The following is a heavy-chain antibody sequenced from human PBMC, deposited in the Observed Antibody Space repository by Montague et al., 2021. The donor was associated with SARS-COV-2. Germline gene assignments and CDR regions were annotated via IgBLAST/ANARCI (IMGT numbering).Heavy chain of an antibody. J-gene: IGHJ3*02. D-gene: IGHD1-14*01. CDR2: FYSVGST. CDR1: GASVGSSD. CDR3: ARETMTADAFDI. Sequence: SETLSLTCTVSGASVGSSDWGWIRQSPGKGLEWIGYFYSVGSTDYNPSLTSRVSISRDTSKNQFSLKVRSVTAADTAVYYCARETMTADAFDIWGQGTMVTVSS. V-gene: IGHV4-59*02.